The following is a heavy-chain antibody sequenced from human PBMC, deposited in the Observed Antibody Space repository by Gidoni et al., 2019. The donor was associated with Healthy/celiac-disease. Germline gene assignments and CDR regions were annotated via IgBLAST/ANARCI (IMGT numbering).Heavy chain of an antibody. V-gene: IGHV3-15*01. CDR3: TTDYDILTGSYDAFDI. CDR2: IKSKTDGGTT. D-gene: IGHD3-9*01. Sequence: EVQLVESGGGLVKPGGSLRLSCAASGFTFSNAWMSWVRQAPGKGLEWVGRIKSKTDGGTTDYAAPVKGRFTISRDDSKNTLYLQMNSLKTEDTAVYYCTTDYDILTGSYDAFDIWGQGTMVTVSS. J-gene: IGHJ3*02. CDR1: GFTFSNAW.